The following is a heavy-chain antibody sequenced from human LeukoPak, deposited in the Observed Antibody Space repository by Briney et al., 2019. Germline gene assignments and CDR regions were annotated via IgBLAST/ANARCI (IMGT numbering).Heavy chain of an antibody. CDR2: ISGGST. J-gene: IGHJ4*02. V-gene: IGHV3-38-3*01. Sequence: GGSLRLSCAASGFTVSSNEMSWVRQAPGKGLEWVSSISGGSTYYADSRKGRFTISRDNSKNTLHLQMNSLRAEDTAVYYCAKDHQFTNTYYDILTGYYDYWGQGTLVTVSS. CDR3: AKDHQFTNTYYDILTGYYDY. D-gene: IGHD3-9*01. CDR1: GFTVSSNE.